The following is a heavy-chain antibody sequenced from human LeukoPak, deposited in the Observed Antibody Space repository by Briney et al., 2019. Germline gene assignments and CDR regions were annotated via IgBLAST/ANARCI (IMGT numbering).Heavy chain of an antibody. V-gene: IGHV1-46*01. CDR2: INPSGGST. CDR3: ARHRRNGDSDY. CDR1: GYTFTSYY. Sequence: GASVKVSCTASGYTFTSYYMHWVRQAPGQGLEWMGIINPSGGSTSYAQKFQGRVTMTRDTSTSTVYMELSSLRSEDTAVYYCARHRRNGDSDYWGQGTLVTVSS. D-gene: IGHD2-8*01. J-gene: IGHJ4*02.